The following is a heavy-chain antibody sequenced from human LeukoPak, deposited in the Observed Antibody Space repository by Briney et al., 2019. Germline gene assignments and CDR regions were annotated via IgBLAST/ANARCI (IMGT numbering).Heavy chain of an antibody. CDR3: ASSMIVANAFAI. J-gene: IGHJ3*02. CDR1: GGSISSYY. D-gene: IGHD3-22*01. CDR2: IYTSGST. Sequence: SETLSLTCTVSGGSISSYYWSWIRQPAGKGLEWIGRIYTSGSTNYNPSLKSRVTMSLDTSKNQFSLKLSSVTAADTAVYYCASSMIVANAFAIWGQGTMVTVSS. V-gene: IGHV4-4*07.